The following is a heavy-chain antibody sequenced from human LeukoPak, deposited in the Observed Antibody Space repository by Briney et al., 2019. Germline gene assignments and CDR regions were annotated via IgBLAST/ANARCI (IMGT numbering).Heavy chain of an antibody. CDR1: GYTFTSYG. V-gene: IGHV1-18*01. CDR2: ISGYNGST. Sequence: ASVKVSCKASGYTFTSYGISWVRQAPGQGLEWMGWISGYNGSTNYAQKFQGRVTMTTDTSTSTVYMELRSLRSDDTAVYYCARDYSMGANLYNWFDPWGQGTLLTVSS. J-gene: IGHJ5*01. D-gene: IGHD1-26*01. CDR3: ARDYSMGANLYNWFDP.